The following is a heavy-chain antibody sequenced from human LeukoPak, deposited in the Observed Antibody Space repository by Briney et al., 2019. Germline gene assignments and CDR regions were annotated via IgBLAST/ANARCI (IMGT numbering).Heavy chain of an antibody. CDR1: GFTFSSYS. CDR3: ARGEFGDYYYFYMDV. D-gene: IGHD2/OR15-2a*01. Sequence: GGSLRLSCAASGFTFSSYSMNWVRQAPGKGLEWVSSITSSNNYIYYGDSVKGRLTISRDDAKNSLFLQMNSLRAEDTATYYCARGEFGDYYYFYMDVWGKGTTVTVSS. V-gene: IGHV3-21*01. J-gene: IGHJ6*03. CDR2: ITSSNNYI.